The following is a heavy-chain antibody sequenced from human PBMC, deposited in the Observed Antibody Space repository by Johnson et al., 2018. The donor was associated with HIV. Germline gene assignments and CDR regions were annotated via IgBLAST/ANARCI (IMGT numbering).Heavy chain of an antibody. Sequence: QVQLVESGGGLVKPGGSLRLSCAASGFTFSSYAMSWVRQAPGKGLESISYISSSGRTIYYADSVKGRFTMSRDNAKKSLYLQMNSLRPEDTAVYYCARDGRDLVTRGSFDVWGQGTMVTVSS. J-gene: IGHJ3*01. CDR3: ARDGRDLVTRGSFDV. V-gene: IGHV3-11*04. CDR1: GFTFSSYA. CDR2: ISSSGRTI. D-gene: IGHD5-18*01.